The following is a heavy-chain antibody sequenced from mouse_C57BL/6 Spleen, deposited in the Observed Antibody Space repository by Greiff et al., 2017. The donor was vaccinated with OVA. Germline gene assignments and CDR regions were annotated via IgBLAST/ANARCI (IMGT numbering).Heavy chain of an antibody. CDR1: GFTFSDYG. CDR2: ISSGSSTI. Sequence: VQLQQSGGGLVKPGGSLKLSCAASGFTFSDYGMHWVRQAPEKGLEWVAYISSGSSTIYYADTVKGRFTISRDNAKNTLFLQLTSLRSEDTAMYYCASDYYYGRAQDYWGQGTTLTVSS. CDR3: ASDYYYGRAQDY. D-gene: IGHD1-1*01. V-gene: IGHV5-17*01. J-gene: IGHJ2*01.